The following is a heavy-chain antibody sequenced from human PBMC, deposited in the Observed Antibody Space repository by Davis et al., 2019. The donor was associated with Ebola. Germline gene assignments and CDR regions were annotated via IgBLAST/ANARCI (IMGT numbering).Heavy chain of an antibody. D-gene: IGHD3-22*01. J-gene: IGHJ3*02. V-gene: IGHV3-74*01. CDR2: INSDGSST. CDR1: GFTFSSYW. CDR3: ARGITMIVMNDAFDI. Sequence: HTGGSLRLSCAASGFTFSSYWMHWVRQAPGKGLVWVSCINSDGSSTSYADSVKGRFTISRDNAKNTLYLQMNSLRGEDTAVYYCARGITMIVMNDAFDIWGQETMVTVSS.